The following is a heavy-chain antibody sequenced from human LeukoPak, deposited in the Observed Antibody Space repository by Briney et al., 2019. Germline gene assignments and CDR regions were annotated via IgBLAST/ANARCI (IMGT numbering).Heavy chain of an antibody. Sequence: GGSLTLSCAASAFTFSNYWMSWVRQAPGKGLEWVANIKQDGSEKKYVESVKGRFTISRDNAKNSLYLQMNSLGVGDMAVYYCARGSGWLDYWGQGTLVTVSS. D-gene: IGHD6-25*01. CDR3: ARGSGWLDY. CDR1: AFTFSNYW. J-gene: IGHJ4*02. V-gene: IGHV3-7*03. CDR2: IKQDGSEK.